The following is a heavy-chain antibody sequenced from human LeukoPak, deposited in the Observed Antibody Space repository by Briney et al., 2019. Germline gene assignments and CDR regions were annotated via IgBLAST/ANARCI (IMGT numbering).Heavy chain of an antibody. CDR3: VGASAVGYFDS. V-gene: IGHV3-33*01. CDR1: GSIFGSYG. D-gene: IGHD5-18*01. CDR2: IWYDGSKE. Sequence: GGSLRLSCAASGSIFGSYGMHWVRQAPGKGLEWVAVIWYDGSKEFYADSVKGRFTISRDNSKNRLSLQMNSLRAEDTAMYYCVGASAVGYFDSWGQGTLVTVSA. J-gene: IGHJ4*02.